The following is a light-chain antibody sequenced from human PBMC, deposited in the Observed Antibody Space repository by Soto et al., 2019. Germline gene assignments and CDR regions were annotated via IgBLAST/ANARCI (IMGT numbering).Light chain of an antibody. Sequence: DIQMTQSPSSLSASVGDRVTITCRASQDIGSDLGWYQQKPGKAPKRLIYAASSLQSGVPSRFSGSGSGTEFTLTISGLQPGDSATYYCQQYNSYSPTFGQGTKVDIK. CDR2: AAS. CDR1: QDIGSD. V-gene: IGKV1-17*01. J-gene: IGKJ1*01. CDR3: QQYNSYSPT.